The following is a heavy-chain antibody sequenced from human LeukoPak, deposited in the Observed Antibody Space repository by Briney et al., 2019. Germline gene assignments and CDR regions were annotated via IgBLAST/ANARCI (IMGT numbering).Heavy chain of an antibody. Sequence: GASVKVSCKASGYTFTSYDINWVRQATGQGLEWMGWMNPNSGNTGYAQKFQGRVTMTRNTSISTAYMELSSLRSEDTAVYYCARVHDFGGVAGSLYYYYGMDVWGQGTTVTVSS. CDR2: MNPNSGNT. V-gene: IGHV1-8*01. CDR1: GYTFTSYD. J-gene: IGHJ6*02. D-gene: IGHD3-16*01. CDR3: ARVHDFGGVAGSLYYYYGMDV.